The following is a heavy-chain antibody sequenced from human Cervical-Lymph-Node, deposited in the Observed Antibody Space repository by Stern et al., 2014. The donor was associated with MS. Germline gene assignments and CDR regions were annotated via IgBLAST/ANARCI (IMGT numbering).Heavy chain of an antibody. Sequence: EVQLGESGGGLVQPGGSLRLSCAATGFTFSSYALNWVRQAPGKGLEWVSVISDNADTTYYADSVKGRFTISRDNSKNTLYLQMISLRAEDTAVYYCAKDQQPVVVMSPFQHWGQGTLVTVSS. D-gene: IGHD3-22*01. J-gene: IGHJ1*01. V-gene: IGHV3-23*04. CDR3: AKDQQPVVVMSPFQH. CDR1: GFTFSSYA. CDR2: ISDNADTT.